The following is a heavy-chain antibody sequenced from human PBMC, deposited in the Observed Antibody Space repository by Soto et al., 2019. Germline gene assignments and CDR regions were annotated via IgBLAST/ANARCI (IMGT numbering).Heavy chain of an antibody. CDR1: GFSLRTTGMR. Sequence: SGPTLVNPTQTLTLTCTFSGFSLRTTGMRVSWIRQPPGKALEWLARIDWDDDKFYSTSLKTRLTISKDTSENQVVLTMTNMDPVDTATYYCARTAGYYRARHFDFWGQGTLVTVSS. CDR2: IDWDDDK. D-gene: IGHD3-10*01. J-gene: IGHJ4*02. V-gene: IGHV2-70*04. CDR3: ARTAGYYRARHFDF.